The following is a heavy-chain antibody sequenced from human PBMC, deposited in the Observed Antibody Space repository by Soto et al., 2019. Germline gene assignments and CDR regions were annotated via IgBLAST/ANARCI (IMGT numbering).Heavy chain of an antibody. CDR2: ISTYNGNT. D-gene: IGHD3-16*01. Sequence: ASVKVSCKASGYTFTRYGIGWARQAPGQGLEWMGWISTYNGNTNYAQNVQGRVTLTTDTSTSTAYMELRSLRSNDTAIYYCAMVDVYVTPSPQDVWGQGTTVTVSS. CDR1: GYTFTRYG. J-gene: IGHJ6*02. CDR3: AMVDVYVTPSPQDV. V-gene: IGHV1-18*01.